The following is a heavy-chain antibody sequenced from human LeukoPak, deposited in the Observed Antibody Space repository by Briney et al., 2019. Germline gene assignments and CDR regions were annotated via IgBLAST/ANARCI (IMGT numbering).Heavy chain of an antibody. J-gene: IGHJ6*03. CDR2: IYYSGST. V-gene: IGHV4-61*10. Sequence: SETLSLTCTVSGGSISSGSYYWRWVRQPAGKGLEWVGYIYYSGSTNYNPSLKSRVTISVDTSKNQFSLTLSSVTAADTAVYYCARIGPKRVVPAASTMDVWGKGTPVTVSS. CDR3: ARIGPKRVVPAASTMDV. D-gene: IGHD2-2*01. CDR1: GGSISSGSYY.